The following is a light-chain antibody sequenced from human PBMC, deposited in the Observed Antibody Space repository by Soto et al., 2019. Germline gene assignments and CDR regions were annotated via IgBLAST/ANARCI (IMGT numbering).Light chain of an antibody. CDR1: SSNIGSNF. J-gene: IGLJ2*01. CDR3: AAWDDSLTGPI. Sequence: QSVLTQPPSASGTPGQRVTISCSGSSSNIGSNFGYWYQQLPGTDPKLLIYRNNQRPSGVPDRCSGSKSGTSASLAISVLRSEDEADYYCAAWDDSLTGPIFGGGTKVTVL. V-gene: IGLV1-47*01. CDR2: RNN.